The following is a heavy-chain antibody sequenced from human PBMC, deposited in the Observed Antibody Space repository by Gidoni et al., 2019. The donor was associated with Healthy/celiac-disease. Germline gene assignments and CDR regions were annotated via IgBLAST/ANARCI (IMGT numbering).Heavy chain of an antibody. J-gene: IGHJ6*02. CDR2: ISSSSSTI. V-gene: IGHV3-48*02. CDR3: ARDGDFWSGYWSYYYGMDV. D-gene: IGHD3-3*01. Sequence: EVQLVESGGGLVQPGGSLRLSCAASGFTFSSYSMNWVRQAPGKGLEWVSYISSSSSTIYYADSVKGRFTISRDNAKNSLYLQMNSLRDEDTAVYYCARDGDFWSGYWSYYYGMDVWGQGTTVTVSS. CDR1: GFTFSSYS.